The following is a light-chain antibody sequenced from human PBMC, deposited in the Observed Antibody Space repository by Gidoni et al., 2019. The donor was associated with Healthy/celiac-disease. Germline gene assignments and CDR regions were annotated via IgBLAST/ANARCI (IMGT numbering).Light chain of an antibody. CDR2: EAS. J-gene: IGKJ4*01. CDR3: QQRGYWPLT. Sequence: EIVLTQSPATLSLSPGERATLACRASQSVSSYLAWYQQRPGQAPRLLIYEASNRATGTPARFSGGGSGTDFTLTISSLEPEDFAVYYCQQRGYWPLTFGGGTKVEI. CDR1: QSVSSY. V-gene: IGKV3-11*01.